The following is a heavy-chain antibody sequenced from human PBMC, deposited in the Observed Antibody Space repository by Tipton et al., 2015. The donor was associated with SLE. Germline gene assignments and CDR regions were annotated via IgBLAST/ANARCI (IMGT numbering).Heavy chain of an antibody. V-gene: IGHV4-34*08. D-gene: IGHD4-17*01. Sequence: TLSLTCAVYGETFSGYYWSWIRQPPGKGLDWIGEITHSGGTNYNPSLKSRVTMSVDSSRNQFSLRLTSVTVADTAVYYCATTVTTTASYGAFDIWGQGTSVTVSS. CDR2: ITHSGGT. J-gene: IGHJ3*02. CDR3: ATTVTTTASYGAFDI. CDR1: GETFSGYY.